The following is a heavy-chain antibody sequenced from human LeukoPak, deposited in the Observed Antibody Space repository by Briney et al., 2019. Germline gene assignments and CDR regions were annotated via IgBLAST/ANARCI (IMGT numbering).Heavy chain of an antibody. J-gene: IGHJ6*02. CDR3: AKDAQPLRYYYYGMDV. V-gene: IGHV3-23*01. CDR1: GFTFSNYW. CDR2: ISGSGGST. Sequence: GGSLRLSCVFSGFTFSNYWMKWVRQAPGKGLEWVSAISGSGGSTYYADSVKGRFTISRDNSKNTLYLQMNSLRAEDTAVYYCAKDAQPLRYYYYGMDVWGQGTTVTVSS. D-gene: IGHD2-2*01.